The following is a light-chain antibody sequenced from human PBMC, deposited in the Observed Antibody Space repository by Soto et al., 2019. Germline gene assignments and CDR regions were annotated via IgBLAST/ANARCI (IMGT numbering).Light chain of an antibody. CDR2: DVR. J-gene: IGLJ1*01. V-gene: IGLV2-14*01. CDR3: SSYTTSSTVV. Sequence: LTQPASVSGSPGQSITISCTGTSSDVGAYNFVSWYHQHPGKVPKLMIFDVRHRPSGVSTRFSGSKSGNTASLTISGLQAEDEADYFCSSYTTSSTVVFGTGTKVTVL. CDR1: SSDVGAYNF.